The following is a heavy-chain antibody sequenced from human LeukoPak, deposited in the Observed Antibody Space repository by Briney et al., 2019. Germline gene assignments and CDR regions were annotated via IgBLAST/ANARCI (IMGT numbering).Heavy chain of an antibody. Sequence: PGGSLRLSCAASGFSFSTYEMNWVRQAPGKGLEWVSYISRSGSYSYYAASVNGRFTISRDDAKSSLYLQMNSLRAEDTALYFCARSTILNAFDSWGQGILVTVSS. CDR2: ISRSGSYS. D-gene: IGHD1-26*01. V-gene: IGHV3-48*03. CDR1: GFSFSTYE. J-gene: IGHJ4*02. CDR3: ARSTILNAFDS.